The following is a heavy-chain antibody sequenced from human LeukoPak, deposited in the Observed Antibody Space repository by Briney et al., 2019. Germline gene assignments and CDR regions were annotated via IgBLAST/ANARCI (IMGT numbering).Heavy chain of an antibody. J-gene: IGHJ5*02. CDR3: AKDLSITMVRGVIRFPGWFDR. V-gene: IGHV4-34*01. D-gene: IGHD3-10*01. CDR2: INHSGST. CDR1: GGSFSGYY. Sequence: SETLSLTCAVYGGSFSGYYWSWIRQPPGKGLEWIGEINHSGSTNYNPSLKSRVTISVDTSKNQFSLKLSSVTAADTAVYYCAKDLSITMVRGVIRFPGWFDRWGQGTLVTVSS.